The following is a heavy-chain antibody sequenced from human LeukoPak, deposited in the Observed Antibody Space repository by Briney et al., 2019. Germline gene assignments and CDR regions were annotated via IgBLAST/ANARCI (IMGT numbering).Heavy chain of an antibody. CDR2: TFYTGRT. V-gene: IGHV4-39*01. Sequence: SETLSLTCTVSGDSIISNIYRWDWVRLPPGKGLEWIGATFYTGRTFYNPSLKSRVTISVDTSKNQFSLDLNSATAADTADYYCARRRHNFDFYNVWGQGTRVLVSS. D-gene: IGHD3/OR15-3a*01. CDR1: GDSIISNIYR. CDR3: ARRRHNFDFYNV. J-gene: IGHJ3*01.